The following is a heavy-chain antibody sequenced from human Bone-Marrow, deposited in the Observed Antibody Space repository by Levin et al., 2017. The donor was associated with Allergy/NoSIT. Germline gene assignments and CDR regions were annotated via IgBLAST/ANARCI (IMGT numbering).Heavy chain of an antibody. D-gene: IGHD2-8*02. V-gene: IGHV3-15*07. J-gene: IGHJ4*02. CDR1: DFTLKNAW. CDR2: IKRVSDGGTT. Sequence: GGSLRLSCAASDFTLKNAWMHWVRQAPGKGLEWVGRIKRVSDGGTTDYAAPVRGRFTISRDESRNILYLQMNSLKTEDTAVYYCATDDIATTGAASGGWGQGTLVTVSS. CDR3: ATDDIATTGAASGG.